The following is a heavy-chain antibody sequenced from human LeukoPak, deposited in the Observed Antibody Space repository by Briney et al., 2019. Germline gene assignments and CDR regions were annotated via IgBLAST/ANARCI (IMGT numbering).Heavy chain of an antibody. Sequence: GGSLRLPCAASGFIFDDYGMTWVRQGPGKGLEWVSGINWDGYSTGYADSVRGRFTISRDNAKSTLYLQMNSLRPEDTALYYRVRDLRTDYAFDSWGQGTLVTVSS. CDR3: VRDLRTDYAFDS. CDR2: INWDGYST. CDR1: GFIFDDYG. V-gene: IGHV3-20*04. J-gene: IGHJ4*02. D-gene: IGHD4/OR15-4a*01.